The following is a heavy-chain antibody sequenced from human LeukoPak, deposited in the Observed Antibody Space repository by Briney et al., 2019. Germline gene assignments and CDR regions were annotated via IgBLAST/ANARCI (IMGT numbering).Heavy chain of an antibody. Sequence: SETLSLTCTVSSGSVNSYYWSWIRQPPGKGLEWIGYIYYSGSTNHNPSLKSRVTISVDTSKNQFSLKLSSVTAADTAVYYCARVPAAPRLYMDVWGQGTTVIVSS. CDR1: SGSVNSYY. D-gene: IGHD2-2*01. CDR2: IYYSGST. J-gene: IGHJ6*02. CDR3: ARVPAAPRLYMDV. V-gene: IGHV4-59*02.